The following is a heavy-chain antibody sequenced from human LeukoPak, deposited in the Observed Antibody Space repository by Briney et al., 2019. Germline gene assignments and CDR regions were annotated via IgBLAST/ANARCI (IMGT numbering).Heavy chain of an antibody. CDR1: GGPISRYY. V-gene: IGHV4-59*01. CDR3: ARDSSWYDY. J-gene: IGHJ4*02. D-gene: IGHD6-13*01. Sequence: SDTLSLTCTVSGGPISRYYWSWTRRPPGKGLEWIGYIYYSGGTNYNPSLKSRVTISVDTSKNQFALKLSSVTAADTAVYYCARDSSWYDYWGQGTLVTVSS. CDR2: IYYSGGT.